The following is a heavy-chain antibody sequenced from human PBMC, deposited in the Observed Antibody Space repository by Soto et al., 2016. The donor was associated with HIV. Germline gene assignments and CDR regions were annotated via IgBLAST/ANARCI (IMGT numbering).Heavy chain of an antibody. Sequence: EVQLVESGGGLVKPGGSLRLSCAASGFTFSNYSMNWVRQAPGKGLEWVSSITSSSTYIYYADSVKGRFTISRDNAKNSLSLQINSLRAEDTAVYYCARESREDDYIRWFDFVGPGNPGPPSP. CDR3: ARESREDDYIRWFDF. CDR1: GFTFSNYS. V-gene: IGHV3-21*01. J-gene: IGHJ5*01. CDR2: ITSSSTYI. D-gene: IGHD4-4*01.